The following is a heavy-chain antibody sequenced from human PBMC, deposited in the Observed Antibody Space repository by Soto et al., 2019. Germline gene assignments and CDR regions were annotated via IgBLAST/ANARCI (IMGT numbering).Heavy chain of an antibody. CDR2: INHSGST. J-gene: IGHJ4*02. D-gene: IGHD2-8*02. CDR1: GGSFSGYY. Sequence: SETLSLTCSVYGGSFSGYYWSWIRQPPGKGLEWIGEINHSGSTNYNPSLKSRVTISVDTSKNQFSLKLSSVTAADTAVYYCARDKITGLFDYWGQGTLVTVSS. V-gene: IGHV4-34*01. CDR3: ARDKITGLFDY.